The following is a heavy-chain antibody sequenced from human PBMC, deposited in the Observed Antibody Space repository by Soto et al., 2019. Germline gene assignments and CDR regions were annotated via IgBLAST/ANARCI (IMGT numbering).Heavy chain of an antibody. J-gene: IGHJ4*02. CDR1: GFTFSSYG. CDR2: ISYDGSNK. CDR3: AKGIYCGGDCYDNY. D-gene: IGHD2-21*02. Sequence: GGSLRLSCAASGFTFSSYGMHWVRQAPGKGLEWVAVISYDGSNKYYADSVKGRFTISRDNSKNTLYLQMNSLRAEDTAVYYCAKGIYCGGDCYDNYWGQGTLVTVSS. V-gene: IGHV3-30*18.